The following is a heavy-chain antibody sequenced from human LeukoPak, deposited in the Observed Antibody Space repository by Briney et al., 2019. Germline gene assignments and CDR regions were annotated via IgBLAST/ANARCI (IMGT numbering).Heavy chain of an antibody. V-gene: IGHV3-23*01. J-gene: IGHJ4*02. CDR2: ISGNGGST. CDR3: AISGGYWAWAH. Sequence: GRSLRLSCAASGFTFSSYAMSWVRQAPGKGLEWVSGISGNGGSTYYAASVKGRSTISRDNSKNTLYLQMNSLRAEDPAVYYCAISGGYWAWAHWGQGTLVTVSS. CDR1: GFTFSSYA. D-gene: IGHD1-26*01.